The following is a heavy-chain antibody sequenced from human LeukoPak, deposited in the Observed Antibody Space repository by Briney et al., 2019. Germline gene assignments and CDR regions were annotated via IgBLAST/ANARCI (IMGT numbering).Heavy chain of an antibody. CDR1: GGSFSGYY. CDR2: INHSGST. CDR3: ARLGYDFWSGYYGITRFDP. D-gene: IGHD3-3*01. J-gene: IGHJ5*02. Sequence: SETLSLTCAVYGGSFSGYYWSWIRQPPEKGLEWIGEINHSGSTNYNPSLRSRVTISVDTSKNQFSLKLSSVTAADTAVYYCARLGYDFWSGYYGITRFDPWGQGTLVTVSS. V-gene: IGHV4-34*01.